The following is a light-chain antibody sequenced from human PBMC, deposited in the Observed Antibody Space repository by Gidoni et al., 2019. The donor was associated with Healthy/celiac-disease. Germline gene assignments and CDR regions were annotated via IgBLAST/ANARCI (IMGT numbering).Light chain of an antibody. Sequence: DIQMTQSPSSLSASVGDRVTITCRASQSISSYLNWYQQKPGKAPKLRIYAASSLQSGVPSRFSGSGSGTDFTLTISSLQPEDFATYYCQQSYSTPPRFGQGTKLEIK. CDR3: QQSYSTPPR. V-gene: IGKV1-39*01. J-gene: IGKJ2*03. CDR1: QSISSY. CDR2: AAS.